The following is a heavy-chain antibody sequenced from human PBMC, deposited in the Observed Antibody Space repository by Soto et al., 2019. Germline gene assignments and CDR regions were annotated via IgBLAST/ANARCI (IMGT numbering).Heavy chain of an antibody. V-gene: IGHV3-23*01. Sequence: EVQLLESGGGLVQPGWSLRLSGAASGFTFSSYAMSWVRHAPGKGLEWVSAITSSGGSTNYADSVKGRFTITRDNTKNTLYLHMNSLRAEDTVVYYCARGGYYDGSGSLADYYYGMDVWGQGTTVTVS. CDR1: GFTFSSYA. CDR3: ARGGYYDGSGSLADYYYGMDV. D-gene: IGHD3-10*01. CDR2: ITSSGGST. J-gene: IGHJ6*02.